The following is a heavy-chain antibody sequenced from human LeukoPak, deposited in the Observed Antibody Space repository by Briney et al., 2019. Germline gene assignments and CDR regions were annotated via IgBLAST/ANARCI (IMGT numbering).Heavy chain of an antibody. D-gene: IGHD2-15*01. J-gene: IGHJ4*02. Sequence: GESLKISCQVSGYTFTSSWIGWLRQMPGKGLEWMGIIYPADSDTRYKPSFEGQVTISADKSISTAYLQWSSLKASDTAMYYCARRCCSGGTCYFDYWGQGTLVTVSS. V-gene: IGHV5-51*01. CDR3: ARRCCSGGTCYFDY. CDR1: GYTFTSSW. CDR2: IYPADSDT.